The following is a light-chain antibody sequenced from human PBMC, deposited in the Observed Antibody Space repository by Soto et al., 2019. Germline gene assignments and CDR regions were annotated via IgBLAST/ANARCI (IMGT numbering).Light chain of an antibody. V-gene: IGLV2-8*01. J-gene: IGLJ3*02. CDR3: SSYAGSNNVV. Sequence: QSALTQPPSASGSPGQSVTISCTGTSSDVGYYNYVSWYQQHPGKAPKLMIYEFSKRPSGVPDRFSGSKSGNTASLTVSGLQAEDEAEYYCSSYAGSNNVVFGGGTKLTVL. CDR2: EFS. CDR1: SSDVGYYNY.